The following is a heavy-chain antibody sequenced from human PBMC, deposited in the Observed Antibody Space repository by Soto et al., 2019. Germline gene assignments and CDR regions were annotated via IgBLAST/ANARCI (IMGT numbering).Heavy chain of an antibody. CDR2: VIPILGTA. V-gene: IGHV1-69*01. CDR1: GGSLRNSV. CDR3: ARLGHPGH. J-gene: IGHJ4*02. Sequence: QVQLVQSGAEVKKPGSSVKVSCTASGGSLRNSVISWVRQAPAQRLEWMGGVIPILGTANYAQKFQGRVPMAADEANSTAYMDLSNLSPDDTAVYYCARLGHPGHWGPGTLVIVSS.